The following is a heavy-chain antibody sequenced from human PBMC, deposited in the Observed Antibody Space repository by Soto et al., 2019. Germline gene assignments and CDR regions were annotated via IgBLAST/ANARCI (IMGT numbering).Heavy chain of an antibody. CDR2: IYHSGST. CDR1: GYSISSGYY. D-gene: IGHD3-22*01. J-gene: IGHJ3*02. Sequence: NPSETLSLTCAVSGYSISSGYYWGWIRQPPGKGLEWIGSIYHSGSTYYNPSLKSRVTISVDTSKNQFSLKLSSVTAADTAVYYCARDSSGYYRRRYAFDIWGQGTMVT. V-gene: IGHV4-38-2*02. CDR3: ARDSSGYYRRRYAFDI.